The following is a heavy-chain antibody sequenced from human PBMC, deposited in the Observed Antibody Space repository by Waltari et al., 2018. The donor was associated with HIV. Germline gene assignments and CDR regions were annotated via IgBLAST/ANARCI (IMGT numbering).Heavy chain of an antibody. CDR3: ARDRQVGVRFLFYGMDV. V-gene: IGHV1-3*01. CDR1: GYTFTSYA. Sequence: QVQLVQSGAEVKKPGASVKVSCKASGYTFTSYAMHWVRQAPGQRLEWMGWINACKGNTKYSQKFQGRVTITRDTSASTADMELSSLRSEDTAVYYCARDRQVGVRFLFYGMDVWGQGTTVTVSS. CDR2: INACKGNT. J-gene: IGHJ6*02. D-gene: IGHD2-8*01.